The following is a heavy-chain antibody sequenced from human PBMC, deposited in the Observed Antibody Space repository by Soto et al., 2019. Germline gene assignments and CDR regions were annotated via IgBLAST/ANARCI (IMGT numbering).Heavy chain of an antibody. J-gene: IGHJ6*02. CDR1: GYSFTSYW. CDR2: IYPGDSDT. Sequence: GESLKISCKGSGYSFTSYWIGWVRQMPGKGLEWMGIIYPGDSDTRYSPSFQGQVTISADKSISTAYLQWSSLKASDTAMYYCASIMYSSSFNYYYYGMDVWGLGTTVTVSS. D-gene: IGHD6-6*01. CDR3: ASIMYSSSFNYYYYGMDV. V-gene: IGHV5-51*01.